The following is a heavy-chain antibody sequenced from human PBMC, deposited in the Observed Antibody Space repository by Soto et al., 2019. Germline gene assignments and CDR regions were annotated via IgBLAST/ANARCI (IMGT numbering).Heavy chain of an antibody. D-gene: IGHD4-17*01. CDR2: ISYDGSNK. CDR3: ARDLGLFAVTTFDY. CDR1: GFTFSSYA. V-gene: IGHV3-30-3*01. Sequence: GSLRLSCAASGFTFSSYAMHWVRQAPGKGLEWVAVISYDGSNKYYADSVKGRFTISRDNSKNTLYLQMNSLRAEDTAVYYCARDLGLFAVTTFDYWGQVTLVTVSS. J-gene: IGHJ4*02.